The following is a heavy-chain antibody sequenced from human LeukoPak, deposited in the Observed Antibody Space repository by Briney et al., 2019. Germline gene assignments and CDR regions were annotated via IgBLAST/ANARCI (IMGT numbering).Heavy chain of an antibody. J-gene: IGHJ4*02. CDR3: ARGACSTTGCAKTGY. D-gene: IGHD2-2*01. Sequence: DSVKGRFTISRDNSKHTLYLQMNSLRLDDTAVYYCARGACSTTGCAKTGYWGQGTLVTVSS. V-gene: IGHV3-30*01.